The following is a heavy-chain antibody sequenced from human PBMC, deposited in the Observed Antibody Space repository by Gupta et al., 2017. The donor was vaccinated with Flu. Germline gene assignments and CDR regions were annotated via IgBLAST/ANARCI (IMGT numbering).Heavy chain of an antibody. CDR3: ARANYDFWSGYSDAFDI. J-gene: IGHJ3*02. V-gene: IGHV3-21*01. CDR2: ISSSSSYI. CDR1: GFTFRSYR. D-gene: IGHD3-3*01. Sequence: EVQLVESGGGLVKRGGSVRLSCAASGFTFRSYRMHGVRQAPGKGLEWVSSISSSSSYIYYADSVKGRFTISRDNAKNSLYLQMNSLRAEDTAVYYCARANYDFWSGYSDAFDIWGQGTMVTVSS.